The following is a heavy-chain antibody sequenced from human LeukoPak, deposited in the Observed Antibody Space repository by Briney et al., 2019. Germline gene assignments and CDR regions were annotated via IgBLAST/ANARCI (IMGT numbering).Heavy chain of an antibody. CDR3: ARDPEDCSGGSCYSYYYYGMDV. V-gene: IGHV1-18*01. CDR1: GYTFTSYG. J-gene: IGHJ6*02. CDR2: ISAYNGNT. D-gene: IGHD2-15*01. Sequence: ASVKVSCKASGYTFTSYGISWVRQAPGQGLEWMGWISAYNGNTNYAQKLQGRVTMTTDTSTSTAYMELRSLRSDDTAVYYFARDPEDCSGGSCYSYYYYGMDVWGQGTTVTVSS.